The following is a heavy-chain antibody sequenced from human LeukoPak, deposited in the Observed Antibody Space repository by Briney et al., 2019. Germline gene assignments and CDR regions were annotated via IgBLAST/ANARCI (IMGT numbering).Heavy chain of an antibody. CDR1: GYTFTRYY. CDR2: INPSGGST. V-gene: IGHV1-46*01. J-gene: IGHJ4*02. CDR3: ARELSPYNWNSVFNY. D-gene: IGHD1-7*01. Sequence: ASVKVSCKASGYTFTRYYMHWVRQAPGQGLEWMGIINPSGGSTSYAQKFQGRVTMTRDMSTSTVYMELSSLRSEDTAVYYCARELSPYNWNSVFNYWGQGTLVTVSS.